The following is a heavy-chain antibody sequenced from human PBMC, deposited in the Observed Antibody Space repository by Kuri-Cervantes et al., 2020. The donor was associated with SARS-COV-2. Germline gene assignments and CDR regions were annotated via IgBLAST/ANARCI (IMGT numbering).Heavy chain of an antibody. CDR3: AIVGEDYYDSRSPFSPVDSNF. CDR1: GFTFSNAW. Sequence: GESLKISCAASGFTFSNAWMSWVRQAPGKGLEWVGRIKSKTDGGTTDYAAPVKGRFTISRDDSKNTLYLQMNSLRPEDTAVYYCAIVGEDYYDSRSPFSPVDSNFWGQGTLVTVSS. V-gene: IGHV3-15*01. CDR2: IKSKTDGGTT. D-gene: IGHD3-22*01. J-gene: IGHJ4*03.